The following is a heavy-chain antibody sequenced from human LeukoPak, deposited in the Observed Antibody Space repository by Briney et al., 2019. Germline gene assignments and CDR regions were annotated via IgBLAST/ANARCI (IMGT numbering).Heavy chain of an antibody. Sequence: PSETLSLTCTVSSYSISSGYYWGWIRQPPGKGLEWIGSIYHSGSTYYNPSLKSRVTISVDTSKNQFSLKLSSVTAADTAVYYCARDPNWGANFDYWGQGTLVTVSS. D-gene: IGHD7-27*01. CDR3: ARDPNWGANFDY. J-gene: IGHJ4*02. V-gene: IGHV4-38-2*02. CDR1: SYSISSGYY. CDR2: IYHSGST.